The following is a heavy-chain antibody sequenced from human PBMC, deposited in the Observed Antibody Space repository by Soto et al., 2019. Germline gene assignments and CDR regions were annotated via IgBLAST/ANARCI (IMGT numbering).Heavy chain of an antibody. V-gene: IGHV3-21*01. J-gene: IGHJ6*02. CDR3: ARDQSGATRYYYYYGMAV. CDR2: ISSSNTYI. CDR1: GFTFSNFN. D-gene: IGHD1-26*01. Sequence: PGGSLRLSCAASGFTFSNFNMNWVRQTPGKGLEWVSSISSSNTYIYYADSVKGRFTVSRDNAKNSLYLQMNSLRAEDTAVYYCARDQSGATRYYYYYGMAVWGQGTTVTVSS.